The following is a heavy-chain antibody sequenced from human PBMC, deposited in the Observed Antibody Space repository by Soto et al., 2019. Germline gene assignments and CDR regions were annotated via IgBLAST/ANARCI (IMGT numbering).Heavy chain of an antibody. CDR1: GYTLTELS. D-gene: IGHD6-13*01. V-gene: IGHV1-24*01. J-gene: IGHJ4*02. CDR3: ATGRMGQQPSDYFDY. Sequence: ASVKVSCKVSGYTLTELSMHWVRQAPGKGLEWMGGFDPEDGETIYAQKFQGRVTMTEDTSTDTAYMELSSLRSEDTAVYYCATGRMGQQPSDYFDYWGQGTLVTVSS. CDR2: FDPEDGET.